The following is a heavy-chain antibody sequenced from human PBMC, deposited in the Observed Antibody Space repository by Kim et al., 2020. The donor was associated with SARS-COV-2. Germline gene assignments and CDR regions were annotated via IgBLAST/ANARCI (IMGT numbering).Heavy chain of an antibody. D-gene: IGHD3-9*01. CDR3: VRAYFDWWFAP. V-gene: IGHV4-30-4*01. CDR1: DDYIRSGDYY. J-gene: IGHJ5*02. Sequence: SETLSLTCTVSDDYIRSGDYYWSWIRQPPGKGLEWIGNIHYTGSTRYNPSLKSRFTISIDSSKNQFSLTLTSVTAADTAVYYCVRAYFDWWFAPWGQGA. CDR2: IHYTGST.